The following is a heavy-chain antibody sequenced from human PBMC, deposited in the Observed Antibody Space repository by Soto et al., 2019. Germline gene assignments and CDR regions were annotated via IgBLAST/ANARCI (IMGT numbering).Heavy chain of an antibody. CDR1: GFTFSSYG. CDR3: AKVPMIVVAAPNIDACVI. V-gene: IGHV3-30*18. D-gene: IGHD3-22*01. CDR2: ISYDGSNK. J-gene: IGHJ3*02. Sequence: QVQLVESGGGVVQPGRSLRLSCAASGFTFSSYGMHWVRQAPGKGLEWVAVISYDGSNKYYADSVKGRFTSSRDNSKNSLYLQMNSLRAEDTAVYYCAKVPMIVVAAPNIDACVIWGQGTMVTVSS.